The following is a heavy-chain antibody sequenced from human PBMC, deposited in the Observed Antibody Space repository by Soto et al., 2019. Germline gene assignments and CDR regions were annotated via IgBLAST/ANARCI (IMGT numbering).Heavy chain of an antibody. J-gene: IGHJ6*02. V-gene: IGHV5-51*01. CDR2: IYPGDSDT. Sequence: PGESLKISCKGSGYSFTSYWIGWVRQMPGKGLEWMGIIYPGDSDTRYSPSFQGQVTISADKSISTAYLQWSSLKASDTAMYYCAGYIAAAGTIYYYGMDVWGQGTTVTVSS. D-gene: IGHD6-13*01. CDR1: GYSFTSYW. CDR3: AGYIAAAGTIYYYGMDV.